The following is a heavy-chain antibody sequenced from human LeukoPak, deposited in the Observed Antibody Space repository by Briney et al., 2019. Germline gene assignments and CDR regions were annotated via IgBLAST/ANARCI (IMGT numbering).Heavy chain of an antibody. J-gene: IGHJ3*02. CDR2: INPSGGST. V-gene: IGHV1-46*01. CDR1: GGTFSSYA. Sequence: ASVKVSCKASGGTFSSYAIGWVRQAPGQGLEWMGIINPSGGSTSYAQKFQGRVTMTRDTSTSTVYMELSSLRSEDTAVYYCARGGSYLPLKGAFDIWGQGTMVTVSS. D-gene: IGHD1-26*01. CDR3: ARGGSYLPLKGAFDI.